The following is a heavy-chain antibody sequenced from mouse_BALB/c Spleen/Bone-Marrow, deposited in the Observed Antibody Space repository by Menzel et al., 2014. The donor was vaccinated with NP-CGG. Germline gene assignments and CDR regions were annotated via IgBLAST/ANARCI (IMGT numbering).Heavy chain of an antibody. V-gene: IGHV7-3*02. Sequence: EVQGVESGGGLAQPGGSLRLSCTTSGFTFTDYYMSWVRQPPGKALEWLGFIRNKANGYTTEYSASVKGRFTISRDNSQSILYLQMNTLRAEDSATYYCARDRGLTYFDYWGQGTTLTVSS. CDR3: ARDRGLTYFDY. J-gene: IGHJ2*01. CDR1: GFTFTDYY. D-gene: IGHD2-4*01. CDR2: IRNKANGYTT.